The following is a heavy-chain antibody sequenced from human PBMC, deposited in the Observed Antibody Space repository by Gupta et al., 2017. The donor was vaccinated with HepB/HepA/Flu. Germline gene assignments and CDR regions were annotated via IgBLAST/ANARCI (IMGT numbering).Heavy chain of an antibody. Sequence: EVQLVESGGGLVQPGRSLRLSCAASGFTFDDYAMHWVRQVPGKGLEWVSGISWNSGSIGYADSVKGRFTISRDNAKNSLYLQMNSLRAEDTALYYCAKEGSFFDLDYWGQGTLVTVSS. V-gene: IGHV3-9*01. D-gene: IGHD1-26*01. CDR1: GFTFDDYA. CDR3: AKEGSFFDLDY. CDR2: ISWNSGSI. J-gene: IGHJ4*02.